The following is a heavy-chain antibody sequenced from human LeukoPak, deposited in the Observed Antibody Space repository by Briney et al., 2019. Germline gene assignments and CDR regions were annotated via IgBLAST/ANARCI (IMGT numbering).Heavy chain of an antibody. J-gene: IGHJ3*02. CDR2: ISWNSGSI. V-gene: IGHV3-9*03. Sequence: GRSLRLSCAASGFTFDDYATHWVRQAPGKGLEWVSGISWNSGSIGYADSVKGRFTISRDNAKNSLYLQMNSLRAEDMALYYCAKDSKDGGWSLYDIWGQGTMVTVSS. CDR1: GFTFDDYA. CDR3: AKDSKDGGWSLYDI. D-gene: IGHD3/OR15-3a*01.